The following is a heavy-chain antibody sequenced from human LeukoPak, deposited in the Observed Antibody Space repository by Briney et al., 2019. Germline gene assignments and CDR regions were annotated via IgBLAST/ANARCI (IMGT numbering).Heavy chain of an antibody. D-gene: IGHD5-18*01. Sequence: ASVNVSCKTSGYSFTGYYIHWVRQATGQGLEWMGRINPNSGGPNYGQKFQGTVTMTRDTSISTAYLELSNLRSDDTAAYYCVRGYSYGFYFDYWGQGSLVTVSS. CDR2: INPNSGGP. CDR1: GYSFTGYY. J-gene: IGHJ4*02. CDR3: VRGYSYGFYFDY. V-gene: IGHV1-2*06.